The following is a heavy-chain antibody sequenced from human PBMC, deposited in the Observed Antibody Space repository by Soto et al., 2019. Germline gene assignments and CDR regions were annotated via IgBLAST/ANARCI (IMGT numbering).Heavy chain of an antibody. D-gene: IGHD2-21*01. CDR1: GGSFSGYY. CDR3: ARDEIAGRFDY. V-gene: IGHV4-34*01. Sequence: QVQLQQWGAGLLKPSETLSLTCAVYGGSFSGYYWTWIRQPPGTGLEWIGEINHSRSTKYNPSLKSGGTISVETSKNQFSLKLTSVTGADTAVYYCARDEIAGRFDYWGQRTLVTVSS. CDR2: INHSRST. J-gene: IGHJ4*02.